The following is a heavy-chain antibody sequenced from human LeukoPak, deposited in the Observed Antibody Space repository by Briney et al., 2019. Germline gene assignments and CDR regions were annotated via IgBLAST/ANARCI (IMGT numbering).Heavy chain of an antibody. CDR3: ARDHCSSTSCYVNWFDP. D-gene: IGHD2-2*01. V-gene: IGHV3-74*01. CDR1: GFTFSSYW. CDR2: INSDGSST. Sequence: QSGGSLRLSCAASGFTFSSYWMHWVRQAPGKGLVWVSRINSDGSSTSYADSVKGRFTISRDNAKNTLHLQVNSLRAEDTAVYYCARDHCSSTSCYVNWFDPWGQGTLVTVSS. J-gene: IGHJ5*02.